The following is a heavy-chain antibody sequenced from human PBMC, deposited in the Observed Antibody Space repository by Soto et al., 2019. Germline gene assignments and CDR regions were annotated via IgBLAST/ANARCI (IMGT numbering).Heavy chain of an antibody. Sequence: ASVKVSCKASGYTFTSYGISWVRQAPGQGLEWMGWISAYNGNTNYAQKLQGRVTMTTDTSTSTAYMELRSLRSDDTAVYYCARYGSLPNNYVILTGYGPTGDFDYWGQG. CDR3: ARYGSLPNNYVILTGYGPTGDFDY. J-gene: IGHJ4*02. CDR1: GYTFTSYG. D-gene: IGHD3-9*01. V-gene: IGHV1-18*01. CDR2: ISAYNGNT.